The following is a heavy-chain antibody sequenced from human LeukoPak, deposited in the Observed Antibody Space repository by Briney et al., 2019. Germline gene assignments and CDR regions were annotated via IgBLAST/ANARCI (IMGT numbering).Heavy chain of an antibody. D-gene: IGHD6-19*01. CDR2: INHSGST. J-gene: IGHJ3*02. Sequence: SETLSLTCAVYGGSFSGYYWSWIRQPPGKGLEWIGEINHSGSTNYNPSLKSRVTISVDTSKNQFSLKLSSVNAADTAVYYCASLGSSVAAAFDIWGQGTMVTVSS. V-gene: IGHV4-34*01. CDR3: ASLGSSVAAAFDI. CDR1: GGSFSGYY.